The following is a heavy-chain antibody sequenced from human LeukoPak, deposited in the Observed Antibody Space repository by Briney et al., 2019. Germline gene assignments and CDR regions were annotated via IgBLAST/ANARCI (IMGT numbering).Heavy chain of an antibody. CDR3: ARAPRQLSYYYGVDV. D-gene: IGHD5-18*01. CDR1: GYTFTNTE. CDR2: MNPNSGDT. J-gene: IGHJ6*02. V-gene: IGHV1-8*01. Sequence: ASVKVSCKASGYTFTNTEIMWVRQATGQGLEWMGWMNPNSGDTGYAQKFQGRVTMTRDTSTSTAYMELSRLRFEDTAVYYCARAPRQLSYYYGVDVWGQGTTVTVSS.